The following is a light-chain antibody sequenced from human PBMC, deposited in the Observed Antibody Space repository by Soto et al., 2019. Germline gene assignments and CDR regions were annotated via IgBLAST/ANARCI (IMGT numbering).Light chain of an antibody. J-gene: IGLJ2*01. Sequence: QSVLTQPPSVSGAPGQRVTISCTGRSSNIWAGYNVHWYQQLPGTAPKLLIYGDIDRPSGVPDRFSGSKSGTSASLAITGLQAEDEADYYCQSYDSSLRGVLFGGGTKVTVL. CDR1: SSNIWAGYN. CDR2: GDI. CDR3: QSYDSSLRGVL. V-gene: IGLV1-40*01.